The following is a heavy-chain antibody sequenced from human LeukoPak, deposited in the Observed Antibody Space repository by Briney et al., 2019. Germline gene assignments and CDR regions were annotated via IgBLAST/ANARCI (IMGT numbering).Heavy chain of an antibody. J-gene: IGHJ6*02. CDR2: INPNSGGT. CDR3: ARDTEGRRAPAYLYYYYGMDV. D-gene: IGHD2-2*01. CDR1: GYTFTGYY. V-gene: IGHV1-2*02. Sequence: ASVKVSCKASGYTFTGYYMHWVRQAPGQGLEWMGWINPNSGGTNYAQKFQGRVTMTRDTSISTAYMELSRLRSDDTAVYYCARDTEGRRAPAYLYYYYGMDVWGQGTTVTVSS.